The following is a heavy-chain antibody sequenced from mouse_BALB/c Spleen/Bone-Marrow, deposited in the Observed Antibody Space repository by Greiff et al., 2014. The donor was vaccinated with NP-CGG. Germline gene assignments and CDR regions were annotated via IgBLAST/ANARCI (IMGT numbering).Heavy chain of an antibody. V-gene: IGHV1S81*02. CDR1: GYTFTSYW. CDR2: INPSNGRT. CDR3: AYDYDPSYAMDY. J-gene: IGHJ4*01. Sequence: VQLVESGAELVKPGASVKLSCKASGYTFTSYWMHWVKQRPGQGLEWIEEINPSNGRTNYNEKFKSKATLAVDKSSSTAYMQLSSLTSEDSAVYYCAYDYDPSYAMDYWGQGTSVTVSS. D-gene: IGHD2-4*01.